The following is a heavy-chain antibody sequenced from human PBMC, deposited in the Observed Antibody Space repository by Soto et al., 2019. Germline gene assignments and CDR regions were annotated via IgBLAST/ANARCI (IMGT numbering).Heavy chain of an antibody. CDR2: IYRTGST. CDR3: ASRDPGTSVDC. Sequence: KPSETLSLTCAVSGGSFTGNNWWTWVRQPPGQGLEWIGEIYRTGSTNYNPSLKSRVTISLDKSENQFSLKVTSLTAADTAVYYCASRDPGTSVDCWGQGTLVTVSS. CDR1: GGSFTGNNW. V-gene: IGHV4-4*02. J-gene: IGHJ4*02. D-gene: IGHD1-7*01.